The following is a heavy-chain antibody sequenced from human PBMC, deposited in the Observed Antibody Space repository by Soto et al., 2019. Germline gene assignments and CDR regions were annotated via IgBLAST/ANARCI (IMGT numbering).Heavy chain of an antibody. J-gene: IGHJ6*02. CDR1: SGSISAYY. CDR2: IYYSGST. Sequence: SETLSLTCTVSSGSISAYYWSWIRQPPGKGLEWIGYIYYSGSTNYNPSLKSRVTISVDTSKNQFSLKLSSVTAADTAVYYCARMSSSWYPYYYYGMDVWGQGTTVTVSS. CDR3: ARMSSSWYPYYYYGMDV. D-gene: IGHD6-13*01. V-gene: IGHV4-59*01.